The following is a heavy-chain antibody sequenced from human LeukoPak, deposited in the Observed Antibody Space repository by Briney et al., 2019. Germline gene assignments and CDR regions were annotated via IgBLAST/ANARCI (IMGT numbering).Heavy chain of an antibody. V-gene: IGHV4-4*07. J-gene: IGHJ6*03. Sequence: SETLSLTCTVSGGSISSYYWIWIRQPAGKGLEWIGLIYTSETTNYNPSLKSRVTMSVDTSKNHFSLTLSSVTAADTAVYYCARGYYGSGTYGVSHYYMDVWGKGTTVTISS. CDR1: GGSISSYY. CDR3: ARGYYGSGTYGVSHYYMDV. CDR2: IYTSETT. D-gene: IGHD3-10*01.